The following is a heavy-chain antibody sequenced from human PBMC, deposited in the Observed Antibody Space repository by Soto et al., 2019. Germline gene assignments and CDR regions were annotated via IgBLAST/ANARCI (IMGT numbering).Heavy chain of an antibody. D-gene: IGHD3-16*01. CDR2: IYYSGST. CDR1: GGSISSYY. V-gene: IGHV4-59*01. Sequence: SETLSLTCTVSGGSISSYYWSWIRQPPGKGLEWIGYIYYSGSTNYNPSLKSRVTISVDTSKNQFSLKLSSVTAADTAVYYCARGGGYYGMDVWGQGTTVTVSS. CDR3: ARGGGYYGMDV. J-gene: IGHJ6*02.